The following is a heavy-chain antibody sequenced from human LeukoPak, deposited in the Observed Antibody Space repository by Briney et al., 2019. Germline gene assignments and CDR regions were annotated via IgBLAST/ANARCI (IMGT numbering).Heavy chain of an antibody. D-gene: IGHD2-15*01. Sequence: PGGSLRLSCAASGFTFSSYWMNWVRQAPGKGLEWVANIKQDGSEKYYVDSVKGRFTISRDNAKSSLYLQMNSLRDEDTAVYYCAISPKVVTPSSWGQGTLVTVSS. CDR1: GFTFSSYW. V-gene: IGHV3-7*01. CDR2: IKQDGSEK. J-gene: IGHJ4*02. CDR3: AISPKVVTPSS.